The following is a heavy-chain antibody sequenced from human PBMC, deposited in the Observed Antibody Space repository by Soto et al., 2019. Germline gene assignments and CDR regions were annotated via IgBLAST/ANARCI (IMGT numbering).Heavy chain of an antibody. CDR3: AKGHDFWSGAYEY. D-gene: IGHD3-3*01. CDR1: GFSFSNYA. Sequence: PGGSLRLSCAASGFSFSNYAMTWVRQAPGKGLEWVSGIIGNGDRTNYADSVKGRFTIHRDNSENTLYLQMSSLTAEDTAVYYCAKGHDFWSGAYEYWGQGTPVTVSS. J-gene: IGHJ4*02. V-gene: IGHV3-23*01. CDR2: IIGNGDRT.